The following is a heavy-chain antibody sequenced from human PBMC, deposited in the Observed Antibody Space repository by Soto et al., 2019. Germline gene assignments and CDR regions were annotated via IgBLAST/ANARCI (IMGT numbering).Heavy chain of an antibody. CDR3: ARIKTRYYYYGMDV. CDR1: GYSFTSYW. J-gene: IGHJ6*02. V-gene: IGHV5-51*01. Sequence: GESLKNSGKGSGYSFTSYWIGWVRQKPGKGLEWMGIIYPGDSDTRYSPSFQGQVTISADKSISTAYLQWSSLKASDTALYYCARIKTRYYYYGMDVWGQGTTVTVSS. CDR2: IYPGDSDT.